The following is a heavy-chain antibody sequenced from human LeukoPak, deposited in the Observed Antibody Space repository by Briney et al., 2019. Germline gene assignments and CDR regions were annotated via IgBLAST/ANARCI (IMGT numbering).Heavy chain of an antibody. Sequence: SETLSLTCTVSGGSISSYYWSWIRQPPGKGLEWIGYIYHSGSTYYNPSLKSRVTISVDRSKNQFSLKLSSVTAADTAVYYCARVRYYGAYYFDYWGQGTLVTVSS. D-gene: IGHD3-3*01. CDR2: IYHSGST. CDR1: GGSISSYY. J-gene: IGHJ4*02. V-gene: IGHV4-59*12. CDR3: ARVRYYGAYYFDY.